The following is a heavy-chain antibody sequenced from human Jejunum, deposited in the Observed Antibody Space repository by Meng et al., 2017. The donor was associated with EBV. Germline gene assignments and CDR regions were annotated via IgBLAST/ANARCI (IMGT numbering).Heavy chain of an antibody. D-gene: IGHD3-10*01. V-gene: IGHV4-59*01. CDR2: VFNRGSS. CDR1: CDSISDYN. CDR3: ARDRGTAREFDI. J-gene: IGHJ4*02. Sequence: QVQLAESGPRLVNPSGTLSLTCTVSCDSISDYNWRWIRQSPRKGLEWIGFVFNRGSSNYHPSLRSRVAMSLDTSRNKFSLKLNSVTAADTAVYYCARDRGTAREFDIWGQGTLVTVSS.